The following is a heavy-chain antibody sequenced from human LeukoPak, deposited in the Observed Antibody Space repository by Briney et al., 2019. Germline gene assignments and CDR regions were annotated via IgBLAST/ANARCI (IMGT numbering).Heavy chain of an antibody. CDR3: AKGVLGAGSLLEYFQH. Sequence: GGSLRLSCAASGFTFSSYWMTWIRQAPGKGLEWVANIKQDGSEKYYVDSVKGRFTISRDNAKNSLYLQMNSLRGEDAAIYYCAKGVLGAGSLLEYFQHWGQGTLVTVSS. CDR2: IKQDGSEK. D-gene: IGHD3-10*01. CDR1: GFTFSSYW. J-gene: IGHJ1*01. V-gene: IGHV3-7*03.